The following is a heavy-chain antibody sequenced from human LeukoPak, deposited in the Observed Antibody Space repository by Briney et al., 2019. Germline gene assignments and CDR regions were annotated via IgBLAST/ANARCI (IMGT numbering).Heavy chain of an antibody. V-gene: IGHV1-18*01. Sequence: ASVKVSCKASGYTFTSYGISWVRQAPGQGLEWMGWISAYNGNTNYAQKLQGRVTMTTDTSTSTAYMELRSLRSDDKAVYYCARARENYYDSSGYWRYFDYWGQGTLVTVSS. J-gene: IGHJ4*02. CDR1: GYTFTSYG. CDR2: ISAYNGNT. D-gene: IGHD3-22*01. CDR3: ARARENYYDSSGYWRYFDY.